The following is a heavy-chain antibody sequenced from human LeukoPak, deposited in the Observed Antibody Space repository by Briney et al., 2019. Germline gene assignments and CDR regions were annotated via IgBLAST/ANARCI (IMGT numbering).Heavy chain of an antibody. CDR1: GGTFISYA. CDR3: ARDGEMATTPFDY. D-gene: IGHD5-24*01. CDR2: IIPILGIA. V-gene: IGHV1-69*04. Sequence: SVKVPCKASGGTFISYAISWVRQAPGQGLEWMGRIIPILGIANCGQKFQGRVTITADKSTSTAYMELSSLRSEDTAVYYCARDGEMATTPFDYWGQGTLVTVSS. J-gene: IGHJ4*02.